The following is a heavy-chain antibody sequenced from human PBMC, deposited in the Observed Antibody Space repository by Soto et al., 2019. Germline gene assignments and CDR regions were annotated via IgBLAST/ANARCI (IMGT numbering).Heavy chain of an antibody. V-gene: IGHV5-51*01. CDR3: ARVHHSTTSYYDYPSGMDV. Sequence: EVQLVQSGAEVKKPGESLKISCKGSGYSFPSEWIGWVRQMPGKGLEWMGSIYPADSDTRYSTSFQGQVTISADKSIRTAYLEWSSLKASDSGVYYCARVHHSTTSYYDYPSGMDVWGQGTTVTVSS. CDR2: IYPADSDT. J-gene: IGHJ6*02. D-gene: IGHD2-2*01. CDR1: GYSFPSEW.